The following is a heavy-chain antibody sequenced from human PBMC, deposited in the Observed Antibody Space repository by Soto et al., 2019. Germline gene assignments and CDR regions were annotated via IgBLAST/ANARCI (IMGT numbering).Heavy chain of an antibody. D-gene: IGHD7-27*01. CDR3: AREVWGPVD. V-gene: IGHV3-7*01. Sequence: AQLLESGGGLVQPGGSLRLSCAASGFTFTSYTMIWVRQSPGEGLEWLANIKEDGIQKNYVDSVKGRFTISRDNAKKSLYLQMNSLRVDDTAVYYCAREVWGPVDWGQGTLVTVSS. J-gene: IGHJ4*02. CDR2: IKEDGIQK. CDR1: GFTFTSYT.